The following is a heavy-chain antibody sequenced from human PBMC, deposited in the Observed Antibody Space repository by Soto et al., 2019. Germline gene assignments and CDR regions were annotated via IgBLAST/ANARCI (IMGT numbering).Heavy chain of an antibody. CDR1: GDSVSSNSAA. D-gene: IGHD3-10*01. J-gene: IGHJ5*02. CDR3: ARGRSLKTAFDP. V-gene: IGHV6-1*01. Sequence: SRTLSLTCAISGDSVSSNSAAWNWVRQSPSRGLEWLGRTYYSSKWYNDYAVSVKSRITINPDTSKNQFSLQLNSVTPEDTAVYYCARGRSLKTAFDPWGQGNLVTVSS. CDR2: TYYSSKWYN.